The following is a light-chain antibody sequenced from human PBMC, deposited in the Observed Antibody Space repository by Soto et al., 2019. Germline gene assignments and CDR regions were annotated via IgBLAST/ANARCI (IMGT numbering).Light chain of an antibody. Sequence: DIQMTQSPSSLSASVGDTVTITCRANQTFSGHLNWYQQKPGKAPNLLIYGASFLQSGVPSRFSSSGSGTDFTLTISSLQPEDSSTYYCQQSYRIPPTFGQGTKVEI. CDR2: GAS. J-gene: IGKJ2*01. CDR3: QQSYRIPPT. V-gene: IGKV1-39*01. CDR1: QTFSGH.